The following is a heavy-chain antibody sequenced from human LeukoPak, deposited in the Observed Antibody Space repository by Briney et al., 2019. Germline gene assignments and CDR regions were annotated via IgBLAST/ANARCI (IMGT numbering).Heavy chain of an antibody. J-gene: IGHJ4*02. Sequence: PSETLSLTRAVYGGSFSGYYWSWIRQPPGKGLEWIGEINHSGSTNYNPSLKSRVTISVDTSKNQFSLKLSSVTAADTAVYYCARGKSQYDYVWGSYRNPDRYFDYWGQGTLVTVSS. CDR2: INHSGST. V-gene: IGHV4-34*01. CDR1: GGSFSGYY. D-gene: IGHD3-16*02. CDR3: ARGKSQYDYVWGSYRNPDRYFDY.